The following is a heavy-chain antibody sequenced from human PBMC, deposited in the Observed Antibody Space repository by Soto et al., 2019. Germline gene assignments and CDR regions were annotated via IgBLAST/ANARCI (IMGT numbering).Heavy chain of an antibody. J-gene: IGHJ6*02. CDR2: ISWNSGNI. CDR3: TTDRILTGYYILYGHNYYYGMDV. D-gene: IGHD3-9*01. Sequence: GGSLRLSCAASGFTFDDYAMYWVRQVLGKGLEWVSSISWNSGNIGYADSVKGRFNISRDDSKNTLYLQMNSLKIEGTAVYYCTTDRILTGYYILYGHNYYYGMDVWGQGTTVTVSS. V-gene: IGHV3-9*01. CDR1: GFTFDDYA.